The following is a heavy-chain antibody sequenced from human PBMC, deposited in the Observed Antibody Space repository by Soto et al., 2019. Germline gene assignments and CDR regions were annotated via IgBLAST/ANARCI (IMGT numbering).Heavy chain of an antibody. CDR3: ARAYYGSGSYRPVNYFDY. CDR2: IWYDGSNK. V-gene: IGHV3-33*01. J-gene: IGHJ4*02. Sequence: QVQLVESGGGVVQPGRSLRLSCAASGFTFSSYGMHWVRQAPGKGLEWVAVIWYDGSNKYYADSVKGRFTTSRDNSKNTLYLQMNSLRAEDTAVYYCARAYYGSGSYRPVNYFDYWGQGTLVTVSS. CDR1: GFTFSSYG. D-gene: IGHD3-10*01.